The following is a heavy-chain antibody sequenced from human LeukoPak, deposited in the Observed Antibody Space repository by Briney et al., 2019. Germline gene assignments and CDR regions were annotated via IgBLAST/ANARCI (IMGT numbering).Heavy chain of an antibody. CDR2: INHSGNT. Sequence: SETLSLTCTVSGYSISSGYYWGWIRQPPGKGLEWIGSINHSGNTYYNPSLKSRVTISVDTSKNQFSLNLSSVTAADTAVYYCARDMPTGNFDYWGQGTLVTVSS. CDR3: ARDMPTGNFDY. CDR1: GYSISSGYY. J-gene: IGHJ4*02. V-gene: IGHV4-38-2*02. D-gene: IGHD2-2*01.